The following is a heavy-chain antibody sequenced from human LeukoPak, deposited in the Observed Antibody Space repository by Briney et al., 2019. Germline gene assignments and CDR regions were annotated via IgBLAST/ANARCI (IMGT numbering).Heavy chain of an antibody. CDR3: ARGMRVGPNI. CDR2: ISSSSDTR. V-gene: IGHV3-48*04. D-gene: IGHD1-26*01. CDR1: GFTFSSYS. Sequence: PGGSLRLSCAASGFTFSSYSMNWVRQAPGRGLEWVSYISSSSDTRYYADSVKGRFTISRDNAEDSLYLQMYSLRVEDTAVYYCARGMRVGPNIWGQGALVTVSS. J-gene: IGHJ4*02.